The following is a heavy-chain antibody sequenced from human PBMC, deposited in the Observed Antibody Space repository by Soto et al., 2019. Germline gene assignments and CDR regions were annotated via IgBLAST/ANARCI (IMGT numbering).Heavy chain of an antibody. J-gene: IGHJ4*02. V-gene: IGHV1-58*01. Sequence: SVNVPCKASGLTFTSSAVQWVLQARGQRLEWIGWIVVGSGNTNYAQKFQEIVTITGDMSTSTAYMALSSLRSEDTAVYYCARGGYFDSSNYIAYWGLGTLVTVSS. CDR1: GLTFTSSA. CDR2: IVVGSGNT. CDR3: ARGGYFDSSNYIAY. D-gene: IGHD3-22*01.